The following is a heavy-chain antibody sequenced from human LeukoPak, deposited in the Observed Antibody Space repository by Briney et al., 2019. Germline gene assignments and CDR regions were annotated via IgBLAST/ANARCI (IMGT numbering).Heavy chain of an antibody. V-gene: IGHV4-30-4*01. J-gene: IGHJ3*02. Sequence: SQTLSLTCSVSGGSISSGDYYWSWIRQPPGKGLEWLGFIYYSGSTSYNPSLKSRVTISIDTSKNQFSLKLSSVTAADTAVYYCARVGVGAITNMAFDIWGQGTMVTVSS. CDR2: IYYSGST. CDR3: ARVGVGAITNMAFDI. CDR1: GGSISSGDYY. D-gene: IGHD1-26*01.